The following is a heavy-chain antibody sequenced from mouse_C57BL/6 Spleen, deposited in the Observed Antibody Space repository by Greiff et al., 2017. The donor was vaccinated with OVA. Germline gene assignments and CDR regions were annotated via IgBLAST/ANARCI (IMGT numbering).Heavy chain of an antibody. V-gene: IGHV5-12*01. J-gene: IGHJ2*01. CDR2: ISNGGGST. CDR3: ARQRGNYFDY. Sequence: EVNVVESGGGLVQPGGSLKLSCAASGFTFSDYYMYWVRQTPEKRLEWVAYISNGGGSTYYPDTVKGRFTISRDNAKNTLYLQMSRLKSEDTAMYYCARQRGNYFDYWGQGTTLTVSS. CDR1: GFTFSDYY.